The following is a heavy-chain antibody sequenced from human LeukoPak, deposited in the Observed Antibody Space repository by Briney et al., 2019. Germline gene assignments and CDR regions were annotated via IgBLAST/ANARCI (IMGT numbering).Heavy chain of an antibody. D-gene: IGHD2-21*02. CDR2: INTNTGNP. CDR1: GYTFTSYA. CDR3: ARYAVVTAIHFYGMDV. Sequence: ASVKVSCTASGYTFTSYAMNWVRQAPGQGLEWMGWINTNTGNPTYAQGFTGRFVFSLDTSVSTAYLQISSLKAEDTAAYYCARYAVVTAIHFYGMDVWGQGTTVTVSS. V-gene: IGHV7-4-1*02. J-gene: IGHJ6*02.